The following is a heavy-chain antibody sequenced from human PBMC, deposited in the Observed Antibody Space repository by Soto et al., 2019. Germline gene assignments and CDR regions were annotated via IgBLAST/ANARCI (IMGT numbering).Heavy chain of an antibody. V-gene: IGHV6-1*01. D-gene: IGHD7-27*01. CDR3: TRSRELGRGFPY. J-gene: IGHJ4*02. Sequence: QVQLQQSGPGLVKPSQTLSLTCAIFGDSVSSNNIAWNWIRQSPSRGLEWLGRTYYRSKWYSEYAPAVQRRITTTADTTNIQVSLHVDSVTPEDTAVYYCTRSRELGRGFPYWGQGTLVPVSS. CDR1: GDSVSSNNIA. CDR2: TYYRSKWYS.